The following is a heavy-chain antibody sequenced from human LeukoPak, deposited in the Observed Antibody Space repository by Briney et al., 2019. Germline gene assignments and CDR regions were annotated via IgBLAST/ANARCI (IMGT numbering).Heavy chain of an antibody. J-gene: IGHJ6*03. D-gene: IGHD3-22*01. V-gene: IGHV4-38-2*02. CDR2: IYHSGST. CDR3: ARTKKDYDSSGYYYYYYYMDV. CDR1: GYSISSGYY. Sequence: SETLSLTCTVSGYSISSGYYWGWIRQPPGKGLEWIGSIYHSGSTYYNPSLKSRVTISVDTSKNQFSLKLSSVTAADTAVYYCARTKKDYDSSGYYYYYYYMDVWGKGATVTVSS.